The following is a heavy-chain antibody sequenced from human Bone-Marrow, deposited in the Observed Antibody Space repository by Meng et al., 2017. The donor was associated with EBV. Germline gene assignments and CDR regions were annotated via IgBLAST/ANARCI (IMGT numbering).Heavy chain of an antibody. J-gene: IGHJ4*02. CDR1: AGTFNSDA. V-gene: IGHV1-69*01. CDR3: ASESGRGFTPDY. Sequence: QGQGVQSGAEVKKPGSSVKVSCWTSAGTFNSDAVSWVRQAPGQGLEWMGGLIPMSGAPHYAQKFQGRVTITADESTSTHYMDLSNLRSDDTAMYYCASESGRGFTPDYWGQGTLVTVSS. D-gene: IGHD3-10*01. CDR2: LIPMSGAP.